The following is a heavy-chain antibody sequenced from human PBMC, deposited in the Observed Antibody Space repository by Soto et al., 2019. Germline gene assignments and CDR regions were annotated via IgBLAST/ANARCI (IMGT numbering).Heavy chain of an antibody. CDR1: GGSISSSGDF. CDR2: IYFDGTT. Sequence: PSETLSLTCTVSGGSISSSGDFWGWIRQPPGKGLEWIGSIYFDGTTYHSPSLKSRVTISLDTPKNQFSLKLSSVTAADTAVYCCARDFKAPNGAWAFDSWGQGSLVTVSS. V-gene: IGHV4-39*07. CDR3: ARDFKAPNGAWAFDS. J-gene: IGHJ4*02. D-gene: IGHD7-27*01.